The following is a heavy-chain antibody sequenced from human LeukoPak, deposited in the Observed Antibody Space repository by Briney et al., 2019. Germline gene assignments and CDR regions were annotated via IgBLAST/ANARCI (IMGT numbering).Heavy chain of an antibody. J-gene: IGHJ4*02. Sequence: SETLSLTCTVSGDSFSYFYWSWIRQPPGKGLEWIGYIYYSGSTNYNPSLKSRVTISVDTSKNQFSLKLSSVTAADTAVYYCASFGGYSSSWYAWGLGDSFDYWGQGTLVTVSS. CDR2: IYYSGST. CDR1: GDSFSYFY. CDR3: ASFGGYSSSWYAWGLGDSFDY. V-gene: IGHV4-59*01. D-gene: IGHD6-13*01.